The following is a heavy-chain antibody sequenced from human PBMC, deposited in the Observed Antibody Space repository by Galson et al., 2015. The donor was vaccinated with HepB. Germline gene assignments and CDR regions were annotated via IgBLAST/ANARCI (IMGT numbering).Heavy chain of an antibody. D-gene: IGHD2-8*02. J-gene: IGHJ4*02. CDR1: GFTFSDSY. CDR3: ARDTGHHSFDL. Sequence: SLRLSCAASGFTFSDSYMDWFRQAPGNGLEWVARIKNTAQSYRIEYAASVKGRSIISREDSKNSLHLQMNNLQTEDTAIYYCARDTGHHSFDLWGQGTPVTVSS. V-gene: IGHV3-72*01. CDR2: IKNTAQSYRI.